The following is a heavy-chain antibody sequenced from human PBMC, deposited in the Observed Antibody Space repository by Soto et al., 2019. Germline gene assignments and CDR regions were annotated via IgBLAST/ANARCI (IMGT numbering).Heavy chain of an antibody. Sequence: EVQLVESGGGLVQPGGSLRLSCAASGLTFSSYWMHWVRQAPGKGLVWVSRINSAGSSTSYADSVKGRFTISRDNAKNTLYLQRNSLRAEDAAEYYCALSHAVTTDYWGQGTLVTVSS. D-gene: IGHD4-17*01. CDR2: INSAGSST. CDR3: ALSHAVTTDY. J-gene: IGHJ4*02. CDR1: GLTFSSYW. V-gene: IGHV3-74*01.